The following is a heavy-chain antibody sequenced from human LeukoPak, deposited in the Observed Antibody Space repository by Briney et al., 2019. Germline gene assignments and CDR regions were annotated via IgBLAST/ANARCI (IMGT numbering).Heavy chain of an antibody. D-gene: IGHD1-26*01. CDR2: FDPEDGET. CDR1: GYTLTELS. V-gene: IGHV1-24*01. Sequence: ASVKVSCKVSGYTLTELSMHWVRRAPGKGLEWMGGFDPEDGETIYAQKFQGRVTMTEDTSTDTAYMELSSLRSEDTAVYFCATPATEGGDYWGQGTLVTVSS. J-gene: IGHJ4*02. CDR3: ATPATEGGDY.